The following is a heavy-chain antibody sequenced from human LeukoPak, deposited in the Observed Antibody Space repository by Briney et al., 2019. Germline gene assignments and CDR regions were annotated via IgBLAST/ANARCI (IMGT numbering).Heavy chain of an antibody. J-gene: IGHJ4*02. CDR2: INGDGSTT. CDR3: ARWGPGIAVAGTGDFDY. D-gene: IGHD6-19*01. Sequence: GGSLRLSCAASGFTFSSYAMSWVRQAPGKGLVWVSRINGDGSTTSYADSVRGRFTISRDTAKNTLYLQMNSLRAEDTAVYYCARWGPGIAVAGTGDFDYWGQGTLVTVSS. V-gene: IGHV3-74*01. CDR1: GFTFSSYA.